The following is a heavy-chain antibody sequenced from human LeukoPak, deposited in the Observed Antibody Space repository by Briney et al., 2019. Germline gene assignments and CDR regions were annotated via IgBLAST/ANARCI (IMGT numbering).Heavy chain of an antibody. D-gene: IGHD2-15*01. Sequence: GASVKVSCKASGGTFSSYAISWVRQAPGQGLEWMGGIIPIFGTANYAQKFQGRVTITADESTSTAYMELSSLRSEDTAVYYCARDRVEDCSGGSCYGEGMDVWGQGTTVTVSS. V-gene: IGHV1-69*13. CDR2: IIPIFGTA. CDR1: GGTFSSYA. J-gene: IGHJ6*02. CDR3: ARDRVEDCSGGSCYGEGMDV.